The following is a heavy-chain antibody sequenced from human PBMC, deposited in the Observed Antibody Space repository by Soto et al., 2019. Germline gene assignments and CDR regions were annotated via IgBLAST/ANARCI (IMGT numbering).Heavy chain of an antibody. V-gene: IGHV1-18*01. D-gene: IGHD6-13*01. CDR3: ARDPSIGSWSPLVRYYGMDV. Sequence: QVQLVQSGAEVKKPGASMKVSCKASGYTFTSYGISWVRQAPGQGLEWMGWISAYNGNTNYAQKLQGRVTMTTDTSTSTAYMELRSLRSDDTAVYYCARDPSIGSWSPLVRYYGMDVWGQGTTVTVSS. CDR2: ISAYNGNT. J-gene: IGHJ6*02. CDR1: GYTFTSYG.